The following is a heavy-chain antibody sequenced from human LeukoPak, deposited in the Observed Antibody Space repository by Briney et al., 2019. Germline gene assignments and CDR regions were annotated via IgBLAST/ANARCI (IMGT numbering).Heavy chain of an antibody. J-gene: IGHJ4*02. CDR1: GGTFSSYA. Sequence: SVKVSCKASGGTFSSYAISWVRQAPGQGLEWMGRIIPIFGIANYVQKFQGRVTITADKSTSTAYMELSSLRSEDTAVYYCARAQYSSSAFDYWGQGTLVTVSS. CDR2: IIPIFGIA. CDR3: ARAQYSSSAFDY. D-gene: IGHD6-6*01. V-gene: IGHV1-69*04.